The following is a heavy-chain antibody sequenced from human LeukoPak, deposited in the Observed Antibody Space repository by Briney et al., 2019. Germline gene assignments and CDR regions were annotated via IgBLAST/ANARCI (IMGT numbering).Heavy chain of an antibody. J-gene: IGHJ6*03. CDR1: GGSFSGYY. CDR2: FNHSGS. CDR3: ARIRRGYYDFWSGSYYYMDV. Sequence: SETLSLTCAVYGGSFSGYYWSWIRQPPGEGLEWIGEFNHSGSKSRVTISIDTSKNQFSLKLSSVTAADTAVYYCARIRRGYYDFWSGSYYYMDVWGKGTTVTVSS. V-gene: IGHV4-34*01. D-gene: IGHD3-3*01.